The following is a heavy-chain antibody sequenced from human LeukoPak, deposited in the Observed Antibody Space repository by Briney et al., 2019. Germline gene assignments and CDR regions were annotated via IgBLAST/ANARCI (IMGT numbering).Heavy chain of an antibody. D-gene: IGHD6-6*01. V-gene: IGHV1-69*13. CDR1: GGTFSSYA. CDR3: ARAPNLDYTSSVYFDY. Sequence: GASVKVSCKASGGTFSSYAISWVRQAPGQGLEWMGGIIPIFGTANYAQKFQGRVTITADESTSTAYMELSSLRSEDTAVYYCARAPNLDYTSSVYFDYWGLGTLVTVSS. CDR2: IIPIFGTA. J-gene: IGHJ4*02.